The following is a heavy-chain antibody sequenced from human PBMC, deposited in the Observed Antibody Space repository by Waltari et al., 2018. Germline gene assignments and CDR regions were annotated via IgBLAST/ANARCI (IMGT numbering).Heavy chain of an antibody. V-gene: IGHV4-34*01. D-gene: IGHD3-3*01. CDR1: GGSFSGYY. Sequence: VQLPQWGAGLFKPSETLSLTCAVYGGSFSGYYWSWIRQPPGKGLEWIGEINHSGSTNYNPSLKSRVTISVDTSKNQFSLKLSSVTAADTAGYYCARRYDFWSGYSRWGQGTLVTVSS. CDR3: ARRYDFWSGYSR. CDR2: INHSGST. J-gene: IGHJ4*02.